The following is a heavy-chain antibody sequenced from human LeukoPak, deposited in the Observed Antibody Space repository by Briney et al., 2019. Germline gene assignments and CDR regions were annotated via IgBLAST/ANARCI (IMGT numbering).Heavy chain of an antibody. CDR3: ARLGRADSGYYVAYDI. CDR2: IYYNGTT. Sequence: SETLSLTCIVSGDSIISYYWSWIRQPPGKGLEWIGYIYYNGTTNYNPSLRSRVTMSVDTSRTQFSLKLSSVTAADTAFYYCARLGRADSGYYVAYDIWGQGTMVTVSS. D-gene: IGHD3-22*01. CDR1: GDSIISYY. J-gene: IGHJ3*02. V-gene: IGHV4-59*08.